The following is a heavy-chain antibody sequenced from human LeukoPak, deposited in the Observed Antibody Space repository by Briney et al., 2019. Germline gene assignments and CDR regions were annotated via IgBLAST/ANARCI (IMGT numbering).Heavy chain of an antibody. J-gene: IGHJ4*02. V-gene: IGHV3-30-3*01. CDR1: GFTFSSYA. D-gene: IGHD2-21*01. CDR2: ISYDGSNK. CDR3: ARDGSLRGLTYFDY. Sequence: GRSLRLSCAASGFTFSSYAMHWVRQAPGKGLEWVAVISYDGSNKYYADSVKGRFTISRDNSKNTLYLQMNSLRAEDTAVYYCARDGSLRGLTYFDYWGQGTLVTVSS.